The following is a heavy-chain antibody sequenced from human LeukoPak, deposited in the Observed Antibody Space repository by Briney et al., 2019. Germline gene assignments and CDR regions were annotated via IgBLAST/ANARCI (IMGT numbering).Heavy chain of an antibody. D-gene: IGHD3-22*01. CDR2: IYYSVST. Sequence: SETLSLTCTVSGASINGYYWSWIRQPPGKGLEWIGYIYYSVSTNYSPSLKSRVTISIDTSKNQFSLKLSSATAADTAVYYCARDVVINYYYGMDVWGQGTTVTVSS. CDR3: ARDVVINYYYGMDV. V-gene: IGHV4-59*12. CDR1: GASINGYY. J-gene: IGHJ6*02.